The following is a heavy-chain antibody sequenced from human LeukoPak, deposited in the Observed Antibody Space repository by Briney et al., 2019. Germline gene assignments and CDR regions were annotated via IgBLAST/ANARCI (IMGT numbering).Heavy chain of an antibody. D-gene: IGHD3-16*01. Sequence: GGSLRLSCAASGFTFSSYGMHWVRQAPGKGLEWVAVIWYDGSNKYYADSVKGRFTISRDNSKNTLYLQMNSLRAEDTAVYYCARQDYDYVWEPPGLFWGQGTLVTVSS. CDR1: GFTFSSYG. CDR2: IWYDGSNK. J-gene: IGHJ4*02. V-gene: IGHV3-33*01. CDR3: ARQDYDYVWEPPGLF.